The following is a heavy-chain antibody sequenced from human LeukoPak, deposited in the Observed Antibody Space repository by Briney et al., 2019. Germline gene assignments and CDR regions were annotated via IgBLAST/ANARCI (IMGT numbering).Heavy chain of an antibody. Sequence: GESLKISCKASEYTFTNYWIAWVRQLPGKGLEYMGIIYPGDSDSRYTPSFQGQVTISADKSIRTAYLQWSSLKASDTAMYYCARQTEYSSSWYDYWGQGTLVTVSS. CDR2: IYPGDSDS. D-gene: IGHD6-13*01. CDR1: EYTFTNYW. J-gene: IGHJ4*02. V-gene: IGHV5-51*01. CDR3: ARQTEYSSSWYDY.